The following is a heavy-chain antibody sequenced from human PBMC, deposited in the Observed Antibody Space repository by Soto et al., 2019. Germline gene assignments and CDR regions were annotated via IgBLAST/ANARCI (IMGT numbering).Heavy chain of an antibody. Sequence: WGSLLIPCVSSVLIFSSYGMTWVRQAPGKGLDLVSPLSGSGGSTYYADSVKGRFTSSRDNSKNTVYRQMNSLRAEDTAVYYCAKIFPKYCTNGVCLDYYYYYGMDVWGQGTTVTVSS. J-gene: IGHJ6*02. CDR3: AKIFPKYCTNGVCLDYYYYYGMDV. CDR2: LSGSGGST. D-gene: IGHD2-8*01. CDR1: VLIFSSYG. V-gene: IGHV3-23*01.